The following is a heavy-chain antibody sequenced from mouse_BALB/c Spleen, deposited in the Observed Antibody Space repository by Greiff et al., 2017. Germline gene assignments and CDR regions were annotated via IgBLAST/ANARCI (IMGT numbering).Heavy chain of an antibody. J-gene: IGHJ3*01. Sequence: EVQLVESGGGLVQPGGSLKLSCAASGFTFSSYGMSWVRQTPDKRLELVATINSNGGSTYYPDSVKGRFTISRDNAKNTLYLQMSSLKSEDTAMYYCARVGGSSYVPAWFAYWGQGTLVTVSA. CDR1: GFTFSSYG. CDR3: ARVGGSSYVPAWFAY. D-gene: IGHD1-1*01. CDR2: INSNGGST. V-gene: IGHV5-6-3*01.